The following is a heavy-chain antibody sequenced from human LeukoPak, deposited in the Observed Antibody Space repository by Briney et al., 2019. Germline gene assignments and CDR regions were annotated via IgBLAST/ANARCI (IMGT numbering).Heavy chain of an antibody. V-gene: IGHV4-59*01. Sequence: PSEALSLTCTVSGGSISSYYWSWIRQPPGKGLEWIGYIYYGGSTNYNPSLKSRVTISVDTSKNQFSLKLSSVTAADTAVYYCAREKSYSSYHWFDPWGQGTLVTVSS. CDR3: AREKSYSSYHWFDP. CDR1: GGSISSYY. CDR2: IYYGGST. D-gene: IGHD6-19*01. J-gene: IGHJ5*02.